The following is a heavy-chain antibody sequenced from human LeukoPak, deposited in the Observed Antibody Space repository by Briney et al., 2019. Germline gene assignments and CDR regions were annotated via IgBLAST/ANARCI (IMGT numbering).Heavy chain of an antibody. J-gene: IGHJ5*02. CDR1: GFSFISYG. CDR3: ATDGAGFDT. Sequence: GGSLRLSCAASGFSFISYGMHWVRQAPGKGLEWVGVISDDGRRKDYADSVKGRFTISRDNAKKSLYLEMNNLRAEDTAVYYCATDGAGFDTWGQGVLVTVSS. CDR2: ISDDGRRK. V-gene: IGHV3-30*03.